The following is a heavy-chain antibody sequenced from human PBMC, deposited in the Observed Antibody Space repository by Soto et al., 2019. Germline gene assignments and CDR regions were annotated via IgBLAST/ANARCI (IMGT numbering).Heavy chain of an antibody. CDR1: GFTFSSYG. V-gene: IGHV3-33*01. D-gene: IGHD5-18*01. CDR3: AREVGYSHEGGWFDP. Sequence: PGGSLRLSCAASGFTFSSYGMHWVRQAPGKGLEWVAVIWYDGSNKYYADSVKGRFTISRDNSKNTLYLQMNSLRAEDTAVYYCAREVGYSHEGGWFDPWGQGTLVTVSS. CDR2: IWYDGSNK. J-gene: IGHJ5*02.